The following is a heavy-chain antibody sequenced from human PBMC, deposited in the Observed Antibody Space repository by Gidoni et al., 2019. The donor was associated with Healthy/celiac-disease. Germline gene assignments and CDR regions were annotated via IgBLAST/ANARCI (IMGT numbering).Heavy chain of an antibody. Sequence: EVQLVESGGGLVQPGRSLRLSCAASGFTFDDYAMHWVRQAPGKGLEWVSGISWNSGSIGYADSVKGRFTISRDNAKNSLYLQMNSLRAEDTALYYCAKDMSVSSTSLWQMDVWGKGTTVTVSS. CDR2: ISWNSGSI. V-gene: IGHV3-9*01. J-gene: IGHJ6*04. CDR1: GFTFDDYA. CDR3: AKDMSVSSTSLWQMDV. D-gene: IGHD2-2*01.